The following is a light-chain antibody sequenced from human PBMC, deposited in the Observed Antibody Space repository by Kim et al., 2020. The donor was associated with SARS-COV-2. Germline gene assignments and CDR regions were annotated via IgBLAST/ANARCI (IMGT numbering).Light chain of an antibody. CDR2: GAS. J-gene: IGKJ2*01. Sequence: SASGGDRCTRSCRASQAYGNYLAWFPQKPGKVPKRLIYGASSLQSGVPSMFSGSVSGTEFSLTISSLQPEDFATYYCLKHNTYPLTFGQGTKLEI. V-gene: IGKV1-17*03. CDR3: LKHNTYPLT. CDR1: QAYGNY.